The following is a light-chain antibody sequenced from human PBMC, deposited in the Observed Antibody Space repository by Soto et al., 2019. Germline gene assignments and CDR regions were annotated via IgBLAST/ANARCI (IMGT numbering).Light chain of an antibody. Sequence: QPVLTQPPSVSGAPGQRVTISCTGSSSNIGTGYDVHWYQQLPGTAPKLLIYGNTNRPSGVPDRFSGSKSCTSASLAITGLQADDEADYYCQSYDSSLSGVVFGGGTKVTVL. V-gene: IGLV1-40*01. J-gene: IGLJ2*01. CDR2: GNT. CDR1: SSNIGTGYD. CDR3: QSYDSSLSGVV.